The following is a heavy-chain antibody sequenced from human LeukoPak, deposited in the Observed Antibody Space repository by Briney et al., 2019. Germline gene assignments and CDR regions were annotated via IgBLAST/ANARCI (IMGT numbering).Heavy chain of an antibody. Sequence: GGSLRLSCAASGFTFDDYGMSWVRQAPGKGLEWVSGINWNGGSTGYADSVKGRFTISRDNSKNTLYLQMNSLRAEDTAVYYCARELGYCSGGSCHWGQGTLVTVSS. D-gene: IGHD2-15*01. CDR1: GFTFDDYG. CDR3: ARELGYCSGGSCH. V-gene: IGHV3-20*04. CDR2: INWNGGST. J-gene: IGHJ4*02.